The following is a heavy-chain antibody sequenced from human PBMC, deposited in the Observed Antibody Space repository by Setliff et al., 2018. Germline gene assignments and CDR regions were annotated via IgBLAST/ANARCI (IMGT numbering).Heavy chain of an antibody. CDR1: GYTFRSYG. CDR3: ARSPPNRGFGSGWYGDF. Sequence: ASVKVSCKASGYTFRSYGISWVRQAPGQGLEWMGWISAYDGNTRFAQNIQGRVTLTTDTPTSTAYMELRSLRSDDTAVYYCARSPPNRGFGSGWYGDFWGQGTLVTVSS. D-gene: IGHD6-19*01. J-gene: IGHJ4*02. V-gene: IGHV1-18*01. CDR2: ISAYDGNT.